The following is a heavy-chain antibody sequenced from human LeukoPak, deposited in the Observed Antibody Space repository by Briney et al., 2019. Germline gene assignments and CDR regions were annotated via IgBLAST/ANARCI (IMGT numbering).Heavy chain of an antibody. D-gene: IGHD3-3*01. Sequence: SGPTLVKPTQTLALTCTFSGFSLSTSGVGVGWIRQPPGKALEWLALIYWNDDKRYSPSLKSRLTITKDTSKNQVVLTMTNMGPVDTATYYCAHSRPPYYDFWSGLGGYFDYWGQGTLVTVSS. CDR2: IYWNDDK. CDR1: GFSLSTSGVG. CDR3: AHSRPPYYDFWSGLGGYFDY. J-gene: IGHJ4*02. V-gene: IGHV2-5*01.